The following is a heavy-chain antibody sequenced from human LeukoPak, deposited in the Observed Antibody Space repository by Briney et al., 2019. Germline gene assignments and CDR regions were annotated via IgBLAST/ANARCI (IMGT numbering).Heavy chain of an antibody. V-gene: IGHV3-11*04. J-gene: IGHJ4*02. CDR3: ARCTTGKTFGSLREIKKSREIDY. Sequence: GGSLRLSCAASGFTFSDYYMSWIRQAPGKGLEWVSYISSSGSTIYYADSVKGRFTISRDNAKNSLFLQMNSLRGEDTAVYYCARCTTGKTFGSLREIKKSREIDYWGQGTLVTVSS. D-gene: IGHD1-1*01. CDR2: ISSSGSTI. CDR1: GFTFSDYY.